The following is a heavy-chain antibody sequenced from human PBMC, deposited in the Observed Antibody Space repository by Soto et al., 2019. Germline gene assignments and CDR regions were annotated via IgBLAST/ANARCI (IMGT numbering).Heavy chain of an antibody. V-gene: IGHV4-4*02. J-gene: IGHJ5*02. CDR1: GFTFSSYA. CDR3: ARAETFNLEWSFNWFDP. CDR2: IYHTGNI. D-gene: IGHD3-3*01. Sequence: GSLRLSCAASGFTFSSYAMHWVRQAPGKGLEWIGEIYHTGNINYNPSLKNRVTISVDKSRNQLSLELNSVTAADTAVYYCARAETFNLEWSFNWFDPWGQGILVTVSS.